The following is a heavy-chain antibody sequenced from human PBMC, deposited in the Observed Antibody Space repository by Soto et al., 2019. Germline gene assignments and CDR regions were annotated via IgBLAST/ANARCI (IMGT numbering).Heavy chain of an antibody. V-gene: IGHV4-34*01. CDR1: GGSFSGYY. D-gene: IGHD3-16*01. CDR3: AGVWVFGFARRKVFDY. CDR2: INHSGST. J-gene: IGHJ4*02. Sequence: PSETLSLTCAVYGGSFSGYYWSWIRQPPGKGLEWIGEINHSGSTNYNPSLKSRVTISVDTSKNQFSLKLSSVTAADTAVYYCAGVWVFGFARRKVFDYWGQGTLVTVSS.